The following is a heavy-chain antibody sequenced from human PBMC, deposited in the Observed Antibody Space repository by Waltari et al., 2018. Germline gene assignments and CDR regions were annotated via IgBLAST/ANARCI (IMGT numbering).Heavy chain of an antibody. Sequence: QLQLQESGPGLVKPSETLSLTCTVSGGSISSSSYYWGWIRQPPGKGLEWIGSIYYSGATYYTPALKSRVTISVDTAKNQFARKLSSVTAADTAVYYCARVRPITIFGVVIGNWFDPWGQGTLVTVSS. CDR3: ARVRPITIFGVVIGNWFDP. D-gene: IGHD3-3*01. V-gene: IGHV4-39*07. CDR1: GGSISSSSYY. CDR2: IYYSGAT. J-gene: IGHJ5*02.